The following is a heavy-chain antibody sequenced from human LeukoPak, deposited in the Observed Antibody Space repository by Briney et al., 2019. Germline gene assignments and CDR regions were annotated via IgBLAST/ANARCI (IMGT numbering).Heavy chain of an antibody. Sequence: ASVKVSCTVSGYTLTELSMHWVRQAPGKGLEWMGGFDPEDGGTIYAQKFQGRVTMTEDTSTDTAYMELSSLRSEDTAVYYCATILGATRYYFDYWGQGTLVTVSS. J-gene: IGHJ4*02. D-gene: IGHD1-26*01. V-gene: IGHV1-24*01. CDR2: FDPEDGGT. CDR1: GYTLTELS. CDR3: ATILGATRYYFDY.